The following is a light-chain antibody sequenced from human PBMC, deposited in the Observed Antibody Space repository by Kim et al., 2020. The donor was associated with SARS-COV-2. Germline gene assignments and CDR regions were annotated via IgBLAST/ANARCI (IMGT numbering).Light chain of an antibody. J-gene: IGKJ2*01. CDR1: QSISNY. V-gene: IGKV1-39*01. CDR3: QQSYSAPYT. CDR2: AAS. Sequence: ASVGVRVTITGRASQSISNYLSWYQQKPGKAPNLLIYAASTLHTGVPSRFSGSGSGTDFTLTISSLQPEDFATYYCQQSYSAPYTFGQGTKLEI.